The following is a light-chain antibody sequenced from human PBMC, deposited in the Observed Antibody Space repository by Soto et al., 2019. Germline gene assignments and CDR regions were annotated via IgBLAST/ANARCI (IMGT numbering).Light chain of an antibody. CDR1: QSVTSN. J-gene: IGKJ5*01. V-gene: IGKV3D-15*01. CDR3: QQHGQWPIT. CDR2: GVS. Sequence: EIVMTQSPATLSVSPGERATLSCRASQSVTSNLAWYQQKPGQAPRLLMYGVSSRATGIPDRFSGSGSGTDFTLTISRLEPEDFATYYCQQHGQWPITFGQGTRLEIK.